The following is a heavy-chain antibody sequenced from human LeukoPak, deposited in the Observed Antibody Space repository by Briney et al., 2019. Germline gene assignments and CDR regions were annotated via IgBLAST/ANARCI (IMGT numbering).Heavy chain of an antibody. V-gene: IGHV1-69*04. CDR2: IIPILGIA. CDR1: GGTFSSYA. Sequence: SVTVSCKASGGTFSSYAISWVRQAPGQGLEWMGRIIPILGIANYAQKFQGRVTITADKSTSTAYMELSSLRSEDTAVYYCAIRGYCSGGSCLTYDYWGQGTLVTVSS. CDR3: AIRGYCSGGSCLTYDY. J-gene: IGHJ4*02. D-gene: IGHD2-15*01.